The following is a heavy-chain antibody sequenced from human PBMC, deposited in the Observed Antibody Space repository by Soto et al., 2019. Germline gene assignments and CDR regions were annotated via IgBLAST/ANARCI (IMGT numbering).Heavy chain of an antibody. D-gene: IGHD1-26*01. CDR3: PFALGELLPSDDAFDI. CDR2: IYYSGST. Sequence: SETLSLTCTVSGGSISSSSYYWGWIRQPPGKGLEWIGSIYYSGSTYYNPSLKSRVTISVDTSKNQFSLKLSSVTAADTAVYYCPFALGELLPSDDAFDIWGQGTMVTVAS. CDR1: GGSISSSSYY. V-gene: IGHV4-39*01. J-gene: IGHJ3*02.